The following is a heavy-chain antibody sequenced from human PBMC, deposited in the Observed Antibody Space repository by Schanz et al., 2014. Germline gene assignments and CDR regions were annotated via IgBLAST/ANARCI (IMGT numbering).Heavy chain of an antibody. Sequence: EVQLVQSGGGLVQPGGSLRLSCAASGFTFSGYAMSWVRQAPGKGLEWVSAISGSGGSTYYADSVKGRFTISRDNSKNTLYLQMNSLRPGDTAVYYCARESSNDIVLVPGAVFDHWGQGILVTVSS. CDR2: ISGSGGST. V-gene: IGHV3-23*04. D-gene: IGHD2-2*01. J-gene: IGHJ4*02. CDR1: GFTFSGYA. CDR3: ARESSNDIVLVPGAVFDH.